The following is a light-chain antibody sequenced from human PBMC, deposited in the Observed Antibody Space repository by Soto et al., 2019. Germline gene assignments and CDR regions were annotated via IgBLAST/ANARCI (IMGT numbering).Light chain of an antibody. CDR2: QTS. V-gene: IGKV3-20*01. Sequence: EIVLTQSPATLSSFPGDRVTLSCRASQYINTRLAWYQHRPGQAPRLLIYQTSIRAAGIPARFSASGSGTDFTLTISRLEPEDFAVYYCQQNEASPPWTFGQGTKVDIK. J-gene: IGKJ1*01. CDR1: QYINTR. CDR3: QQNEASPPWT.